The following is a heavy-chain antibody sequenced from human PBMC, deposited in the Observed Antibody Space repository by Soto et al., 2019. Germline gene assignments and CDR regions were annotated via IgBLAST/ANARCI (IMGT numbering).Heavy chain of an antibody. CDR2: ISGSGGST. J-gene: IGHJ4*02. V-gene: IGHV3-23*01. CDR3: AKDDNVFEWCMLCPDY. CDR1: GFTFSSYA. D-gene: IGHD2-8*02. Sequence: GGSLRLSCAPSGFTFSSYAMSWVRQAPGKGLEWVSAISGSGGSTYYADSVKGRFTISRDNSKNTLYLQMNSLRAEDTAVYYCAKDDNVFEWCMLCPDYWGQGTLVTVSS.